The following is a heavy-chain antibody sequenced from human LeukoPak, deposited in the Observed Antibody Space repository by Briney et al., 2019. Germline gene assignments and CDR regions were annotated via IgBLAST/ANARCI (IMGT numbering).Heavy chain of an antibody. V-gene: IGHV3-23*01. Sequence: PGGSLRLSCAASGFTFSSYAMSWVRQAPGKGLEWVSAISGSGGSTYYADSVKGRFTISRDNSKNTLYLQMNSLRAEDTAVYYCAKGPGGYYDSSGYYYFDYWGQGTLVTVSS. D-gene: IGHD3-22*01. CDR3: AKGPGGYYDSSGYYYFDY. CDR1: GFTFSSYA. CDR2: ISGSGGST. J-gene: IGHJ4*02.